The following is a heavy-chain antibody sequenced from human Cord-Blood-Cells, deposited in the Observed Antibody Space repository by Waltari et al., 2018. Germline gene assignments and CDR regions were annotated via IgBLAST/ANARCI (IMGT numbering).Heavy chain of an antibody. CDR3: ARPRYSSSYFDY. Sequence: QVQLVESGGGVVQPGRSLRLSCAASGFTFSSYPMHWVRQAPGKGLEWVAVISYDGSNKYYADSVKGRFTISRDNSKNTLYLQMNSLRAEDTAVYYCARPRYSSSYFDYWGQGTLVTVSS. CDR1: GFTFSSYP. D-gene: IGHD6-6*01. CDR2: ISYDGSNK. V-gene: IGHV3-30-3*01. J-gene: IGHJ4*02.